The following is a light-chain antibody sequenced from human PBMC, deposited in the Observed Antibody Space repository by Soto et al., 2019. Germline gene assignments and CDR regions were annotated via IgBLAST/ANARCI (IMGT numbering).Light chain of an antibody. V-gene: IGKV3-11*01. CDR3: QQINFTPRT. J-gene: IGKJ1*01. CDR1: QSVSNS. Sequence: ENVLTQSPATLSLSPGERATLSCRASQSVSNSLAWYQQKPGQAPRLLIYDASKRATGIPARFSGSGSGTDFTLTISSLEPEDFATYYCQQINFTPRTFGQGTKVEI. CDR2: DAS.